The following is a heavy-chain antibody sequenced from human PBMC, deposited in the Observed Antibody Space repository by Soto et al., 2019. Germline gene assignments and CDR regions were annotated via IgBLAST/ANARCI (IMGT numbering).Heavy chain of an antibody. CDR3: AKVFHGSSALRGNGMVV. CDR1: GFTFSSYA. CDR2: ISGSGGST. D-gene: IGHD6-13*01. Sequence: QTGGSLRLSCAASGFTFSSYAMSWVRQAPGKGLEWVSAISGSGGSTYYADSVKGRFTISRDNSKNTLYLQMNSLRAEDTAVYYCAKVFHGSSALRGNGMVVWREGPTV. V-gene: IGHV3-23*01. J-gene: IGHJ6*02.